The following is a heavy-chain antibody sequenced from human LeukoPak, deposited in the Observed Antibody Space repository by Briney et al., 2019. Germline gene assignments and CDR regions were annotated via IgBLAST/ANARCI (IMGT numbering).Heavy chain of an antibody. D-gene: IGHD1-26*01. V-gene: IGHV4-59*01. Sequence: SETLSLTCTVSGCSISSYYWSWIRQPPGKGLEWIGYIYYSGSTNYNPSLKSRVTISVDTSKNQFSLKLSSVTAADTAVYYCAREGADAFDIWGQGTMVTVSS. CDR1: GCSISSYY. J-gene: IGHJ3*02. CDR3: AREGADAFDI. CDR2: IYYSGST.